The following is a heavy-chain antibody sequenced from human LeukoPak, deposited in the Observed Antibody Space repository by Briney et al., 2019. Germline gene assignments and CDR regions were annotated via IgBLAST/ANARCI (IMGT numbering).Heavy chain of an antibody. CDR1: GYTFTSYY. CDR2: INPSGGST. V-gene: IGHV1-46*01. Sequence: ASVKVSCKASGYTFTSYYMHWVRQAPGQGLEWMGIINPSGGSTSYAQKFQGRVTMTRDTSTSTVYMELSSLRSEDTAVYYCARNPNYYGSGSPRYYFDYWGQGTLVTVSS. D-gene: IGHD3-10*01. J-gene: IGHJ4*02. CDR3: ARNPNYYGSGSPRYYFDY.